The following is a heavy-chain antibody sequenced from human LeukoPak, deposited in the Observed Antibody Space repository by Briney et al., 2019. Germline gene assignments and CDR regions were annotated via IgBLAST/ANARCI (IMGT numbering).Heavy chain of an antibody. CDR3: ASSYYYDSSGYDAFDI. Sequence: GASVKVSCKASGGTFNSYAISWVRQAPGQGLEWMGGIIPIFGITNYARKFRGRVTLTADKSTRTAYMELSSLRSEDTAEYYCASSYYYDSSGYDAFDIWGQGTMVTVSS. J-gene: IGHJ3*02. CDR1: GGTFNSYA. CDR2: IIPIFGIT. V-gene: IGHV1-69*10. D-gene: IGHD3-22*01.